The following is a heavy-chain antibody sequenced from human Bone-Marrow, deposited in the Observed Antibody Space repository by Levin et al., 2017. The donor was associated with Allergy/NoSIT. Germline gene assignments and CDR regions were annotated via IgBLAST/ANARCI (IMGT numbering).Heavy chain of an antibody. D-gene: IGHD5-18*01. Sequence: QPGESLKISCTTSGFTFSSYGIHWVRQAPGKGLEWVASVSHDGTGHFYGASVKGRFTISRDNSKSTVHLQMNSLRPDDTAMYHCAKDRSTARPVRLYNWFDPWGQGTLVIVSS. CDR1: GFTFSSYG. CDR3: AKDRSTARPVRLYNWFDP. V-gene: IGHV3-30*18. J-gene: IGHJ5*02. CDR2: VSHDGTGH.